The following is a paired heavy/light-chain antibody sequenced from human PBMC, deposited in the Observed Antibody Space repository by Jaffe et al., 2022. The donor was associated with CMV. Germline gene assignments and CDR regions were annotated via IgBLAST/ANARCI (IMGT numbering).Heavy chain of an antibody. CDR1: GYTFTSYY. Sequence: QVQLVQSGAEVKKPGASVKVSCKASGYTFTSYYMHWVRQAPGQGLEWMGIINPSGGSTSYAQKFQGRVTMTRDTSTSTVYMELSSLRSEDTAVYYCAREAGGHIAVAGTVNYYYMDVWGKGTTVTVSS. CDR3: AREAGGHIAVAGTVNYYYMDV. D-gene: IGHD6-19*01. CDR2: INPSGGST. J-gene: IGHJ6*03. V-gene: IGHV1-46*01.
Light chain of an antibody. CDR2: GKN. V-gene: IGLV3-19*01. Sequence: SSELTQDPAVSVALGQTVRITCQGDSLRSYYASWYQQKPGQAPVLVIYGKNNRPSGIPDRFSGSSSGNTASLTITGAQAEDEADYYCNSRDSSGNHHYVFGTGTKVTVL. CDR3: NSRDSSGNHHYV. J-gene: IGLJ1*01. CDR1: SLRSYY.